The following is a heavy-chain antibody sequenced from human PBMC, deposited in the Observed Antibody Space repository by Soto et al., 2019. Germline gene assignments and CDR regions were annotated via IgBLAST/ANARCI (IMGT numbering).Heavy chain of an antibody. CDR3: ARDLASTVAWPRSPDAFDI. V-gene: IGHV3-21*01. J-gene: IGHJ3*02. CDR1: GFTFSSYS. CDR2: ISSSSSYI. D-gene: IGHD6-19*01. Sequence: GGSLRLSCAASGFTFSSYSMNWVRQAPGKGLEWVSSISSSSSYIYYADSVKGRFTISRDNAKNSLYLQMNSLRAEDTAVYYCARDLASTVAWPRSPDAFDIWGQGTMVTVSS.